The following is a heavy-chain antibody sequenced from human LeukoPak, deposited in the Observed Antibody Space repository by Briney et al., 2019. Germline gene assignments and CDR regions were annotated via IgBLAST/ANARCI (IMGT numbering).Heavy chain of an antibody. V-gene: IGHV3-23*01. CDR3: AKRGGYSWLLPLGGYYGMDV. CDR1: GFTFSNAW. D-gene: IGHD3-22*01. Sequence: GGSLRLSCAASGFTFSNAWMSWVRQAPGKGLEWVSAISGSGGSTYYADSVKGRFTISRDNSKNTLYLQMNSLRAEDTAVYYCAKRGGYSWLLPLGGYYGMDVWGQGTTVTVSS. CDR2: ISGSGGST. J-gene: IGHJ6*02.